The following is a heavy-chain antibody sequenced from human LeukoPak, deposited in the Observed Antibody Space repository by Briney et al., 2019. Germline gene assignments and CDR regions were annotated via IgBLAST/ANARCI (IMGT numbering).Heavy chain of an antibody. Sequence: GSLRLSCAASGFTFSSYWMHWVRQAPGKGLVWVSRINSDGISTSYADSVKGRFTISRDNAKNTLYLQMNSLRAEDTAVYYCARARYGGNYYFDYWGQGTLVTVSS. D-gene: IGHD4-23*01. CDR1: GFTFSSYW. CDR3: ARARYGGNYYFDY. V-gene: IGHV3-74*01. CDR2: INSDGIST. J-gene: IGHJ4*02.